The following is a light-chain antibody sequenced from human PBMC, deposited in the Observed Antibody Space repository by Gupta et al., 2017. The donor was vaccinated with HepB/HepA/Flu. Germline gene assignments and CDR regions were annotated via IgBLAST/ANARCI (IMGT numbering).Light chain of an antibody. J-gene: IGKJ1*01. CDR3: QYENSYRT. CDR2: KAS. Sequence: DIQMTQSPSTLSASVGDRVTITCRASQSISSWLAWYQQKPVKAPKLLIYKASSLESGVPSRFSGSGSGTEFTLTISSLQPDDFATYYGQYENSYRTFGEGTKVEI. CDR1: QSISSW. V-gene: IGKV1-5*03.